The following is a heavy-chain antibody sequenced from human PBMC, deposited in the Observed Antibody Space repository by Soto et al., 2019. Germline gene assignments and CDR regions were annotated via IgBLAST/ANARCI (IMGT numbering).Heavy chain of an antibody. CDR3: TTAPTEIYYYYDMDV. CDR1: GFAFSKAW. Sequence: ESGGGLEKPGGSLRLSCAVSGFAFSKAWMNWVRQAPGKGLEWVGRIKSKPDGETTDYAAPVKGRFTISRDDSKNTLYLQMNSLKAEDTAVYYCTTAPTEIYYYYDMDVWGQGTTVTVSS. V-gene: IGHV3-15*07. J-gene: IGHJ6*02. D-gene: IGHD2-21*02. CDR2: IKSKPDGETT.